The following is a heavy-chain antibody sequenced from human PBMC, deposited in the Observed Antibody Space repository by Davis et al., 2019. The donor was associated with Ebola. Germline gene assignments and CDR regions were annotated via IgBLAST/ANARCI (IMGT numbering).Heavy chain of an antibody. D-gene: IGHD4-23*01. CDR2: IYYSGST. V-gene: IGHV4-31*03. J-gene: IGHJ6*02. CDR3: ARSRGRWNYYGMDV. Sequence: SETLSLTCTVSGGSISSGGYYWSWIRQHPGKGLEWIGYIYYSGSTYYNPSLKSRVTISVDTSKNQFSLKLSSVTAADTAVYYCARSRGRWNYYGMDVWGQGTTVTVS. CDR1: GGSISSGGYY.